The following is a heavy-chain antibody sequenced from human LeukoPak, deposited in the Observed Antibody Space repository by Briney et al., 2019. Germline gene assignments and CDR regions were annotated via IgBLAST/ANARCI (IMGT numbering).Heavy chain of an antibody. V-gene: IGHV3-21*01. D-gene: IGHD3-3*01. CDR3: ARAHYDFWSGYYTDYYYYMDV. CDR1: GFTFSSYS. CDR2: ISSSSSYI. Sequence: GGSLRLSCAASGFTFSSYSMNWVRQAPGKGLEWVSSISSSSSYIYYADSVKGRFTISRDNAKNSLYLQMNSLRAEDTAVYYCARAHYDFWSGYYTDYYYYMDVWGKGTTVTVSS. J-gene: IGHJ6*03.